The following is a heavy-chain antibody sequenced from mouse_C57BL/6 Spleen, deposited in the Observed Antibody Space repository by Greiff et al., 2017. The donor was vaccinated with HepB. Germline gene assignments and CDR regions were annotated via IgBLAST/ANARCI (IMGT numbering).Heavy chain of an antibody. D-gene: IGHD2-3*01. CDR3: ARSDDGYSWLAY. CDR1: GYAFSSSW. J-gene: IGHJ3*01. CDR2: IYPGDGDT. Sequence: VQLQQSGPELVKPGASVKISCKASGYAFSSSWMNWVKQRPGKGLEWIGRIYPGDGDTNYNGKFKGKATLNADKSSSTAYMQLSSLTSEDSAVYWCARSDDGYSWLAYWGQGTLVTVSA. V-gene: IGHV1-82*01.